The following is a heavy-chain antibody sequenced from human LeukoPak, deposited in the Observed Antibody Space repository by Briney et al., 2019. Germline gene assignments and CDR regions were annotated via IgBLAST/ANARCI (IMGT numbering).Heavy chain of an antibody. V-gene: IGHV4-30-2*03. CDR3: SSDKRGYSGGWYEFDY. D-gene: IGHD6-19*01. CDR1: GGSISSGGYY. J-gene: IGHJ4*02. Sequence: SQTLSLTCTVSGGSISSGGYYWSWIRQPPGKGLEWIASTHYSGSTDYNASLKSRVTISVDASKNQFSLKLNSVTAADTAVYYCSSDKRGYSGGWYEFDYWGQGTLVTVSS. CDR2: THYSGST.